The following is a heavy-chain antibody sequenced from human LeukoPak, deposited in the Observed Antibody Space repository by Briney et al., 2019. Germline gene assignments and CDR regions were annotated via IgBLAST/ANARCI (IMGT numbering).Heavy chain of an antibody. V-gene: IGHV3-30*04. J-gene: IGHJ6*02. D-gene: IGHD3-16*01. CDR3: ARGGGLDV. CDR1: GFTFSSHA. Sequence: PGGSLRLSCAASGFTFSSHAMHWVRQAPGKGLEWVAVTSYDGSNKYYADSVKGRFTISRDNAKNSLYLQMSNLRAEDTAVYFCARGGGLDVWGQGATVTVSS. CDR2: TSYDGSNK.